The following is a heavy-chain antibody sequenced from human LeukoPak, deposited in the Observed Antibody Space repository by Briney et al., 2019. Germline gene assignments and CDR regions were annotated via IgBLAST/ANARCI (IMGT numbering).Heavy chain of an antibody. Sequence: GGSLRLSCAASGFTVSSNYMSWVRQAPGKGLEWVSVIYSGGSTYYADSVKGRFTISRDNSKNTLYLQMNSLRAEDTALYYCAKHSGDFYSGMDYWGQGTLVTVSS. D-gene: IGHD3-22*01. CDR1: GFTVSSNY. V-gene: IGHV3-53*01. J-gene: IGHJ4*02. CDR2: IYSGGST. CDR3: AKHSGDFYSGMDY.